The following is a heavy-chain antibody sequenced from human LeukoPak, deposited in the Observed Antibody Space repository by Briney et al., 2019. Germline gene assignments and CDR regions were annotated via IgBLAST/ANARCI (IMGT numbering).Heavy chain of an antibody. CDR2: IGPSGRST. Sequence: GGSLRLSCAASGFTFNTYAMGWVRRAPGKGLEWVSAIGPSGRSTYYADSVRGRFTISRDNSKDTLYLQINSLRAEDTAVYYCARDTADDAFDIWGQGTMVTVSS. CDR3: ARDTADDAFDI. CDR1: GFTFNTYA. V-gene: IGHV3-23*01. J-gene: IGHJ3*02.